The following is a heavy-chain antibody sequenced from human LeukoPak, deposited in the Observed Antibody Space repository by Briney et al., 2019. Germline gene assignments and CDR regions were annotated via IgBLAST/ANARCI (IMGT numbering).Heavy chain of an antibody. V-gene: IGHV4-38-2*01. D-gene: IGHD6-19*01. CDR3: ARLAVAGTGGAFDI. Sequence: SETLSLTCAVSGYSIGSGYYWGWIRQPPGKGLEWIGSIYHSGSTYYNPSLKSRVTISVDTSKNQFSLKLSSVTAADTAVYYCARLAVAGTGGAFDIWGQGTMVTVSS. CDR2: IYHSGST. J-gene: IGHJ3*02. CDR1: GYSIGSGYY.